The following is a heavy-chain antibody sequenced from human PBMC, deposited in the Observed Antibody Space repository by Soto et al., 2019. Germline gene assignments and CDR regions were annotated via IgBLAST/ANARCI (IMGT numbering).Heavy chain of an antibody. CDR1: GGTFSSYA. J-gene: IGHJ4*02. V-gene: IGHV1-69*13. CDR3: AMRYSYGPWHYFDY. CDR2: IIPIFGTA. D-gene: IGHD5-18*01. Sequence: SVKVSCKASGGTFSSYAISWVRQAPGQGLEWMGGIIPIFGTANYAQKFQGRVTITADESTSTAYMELSSLRSEDTAVYYCAMRYSYGPWHYFDYWGQGTLVTVSS.